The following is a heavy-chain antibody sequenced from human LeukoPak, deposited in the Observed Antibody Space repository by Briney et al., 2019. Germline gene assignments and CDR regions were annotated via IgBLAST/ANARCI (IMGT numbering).Heavy chain of an antibody. CDR2: ISAYNGNT. V-gene: IGHV1-18*01. CDR3: AKDQVVPAAKAGIDY. J-gene: IGHJ4*02. Sequence: GASVKVSFKASGYTFTSYGISWVRQAPGQGLEWMGWISAYNGNTNYAQKLQGRVTMTTDTSTSTAYMELRSLRSDDTAVYYCAKDQVVPAAKAGIDYWGQGTLVTVSS. D-gene: IGHD2-2*01. CDR1: GYTFTSYG.